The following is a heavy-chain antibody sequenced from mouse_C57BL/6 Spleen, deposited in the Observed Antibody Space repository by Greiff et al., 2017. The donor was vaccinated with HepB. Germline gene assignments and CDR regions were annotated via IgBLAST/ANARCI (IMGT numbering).Heavy chain of an antibody. CDR3: ARERVVAEGWFAY. J-gene: IGHJ3*01. D-gene: IGHD1-1*01. CDR2: ISDGGSYT. Sequence: EVKLEESGGGLVKPGGSLKLSCAASGFTFSSYAMSWVRQTPEKRLEWVATISDGGSYTYYPDNVKGRFTISRDNAKNNLYLQMSHLKSEDTAMYYCARERVVAEGWFAYWGQGTLVTVSA. CDR1: GFTFSSYA. V-gene: IGHV5-4*01.